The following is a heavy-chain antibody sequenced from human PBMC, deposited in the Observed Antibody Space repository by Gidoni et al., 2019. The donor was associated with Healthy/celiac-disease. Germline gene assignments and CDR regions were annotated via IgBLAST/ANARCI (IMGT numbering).Heavy chain of an antibody. J-gene: IGHJ6*02. Sequence: QVQLQQWGAGLLKPSETLSLTCAVYGGSFSGYYWSWIRQPPGKGLEWIGEINHSGSTNYNPSLKSRVTISVDTSKNQCSLKLSSVTAADTAVYYCARGRNYVWGSYRPAAYYYYGMDVWGQGTTVTVSS. V-gene: IGHV4-34*01. D-gene: IGHD3-16*02. CDR1: GGSFSGYY. CDR3: ARGRNYVWGSYRPAAYYYYGMDV. CDR2: INHSGST.